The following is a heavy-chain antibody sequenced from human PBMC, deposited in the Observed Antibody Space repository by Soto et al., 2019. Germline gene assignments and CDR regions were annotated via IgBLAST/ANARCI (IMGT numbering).Heavy chain of an antibody. CDR3: VHSRCGGDCLQSYSSHYYYGMDI. CDR2: IYWDGDR. CDR1: GFSLSTGGMG. V-gene: IGHV2-5*02. D-gene: IGHD2-21*02. Sequence: ESGPTLVNPTQTLTLTCTFSGFSLSTGGMGVGWIRQPPGKALEWLALIYWDGDRRYSPSLMNRLTIAKDTSKNQVVLTMTNMDPVDTATYYCVHSRCGGDCLQSYSSHYYYGMDIWGQGTTVTVSS. J-gene: IGHJ6*02.